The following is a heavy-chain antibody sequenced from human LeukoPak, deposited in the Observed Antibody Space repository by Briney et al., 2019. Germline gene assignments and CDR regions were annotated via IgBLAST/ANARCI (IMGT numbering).Heavy chain of an antibody. J-gene: IGHJ6*02. CDR1: GFTFSRYA. CDR2: ISGSGGST. CDR3: AKEIYYYGSGRFMDV. V-gene: IGHV3-23*01. Sequence: GGSLRLSCAASGFTFSRYAMSWVRQAPGKGLEWVSAISGSGGSTYYADSVKGRFTISRDSSKNTLYLQMNSLTAEDTAVYYCAKEIYYYGSGRFMDVWGQGTTVTVSS. D-gene: IGHD3-10*01.